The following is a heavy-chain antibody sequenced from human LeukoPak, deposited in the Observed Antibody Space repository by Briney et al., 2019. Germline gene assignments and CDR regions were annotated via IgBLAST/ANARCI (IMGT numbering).Heavy chain of an antibody. D-gene: IGHD3-16*01. CDR1: GYTFTSYY. CDR3: ARDFSDYVWWPGGRFDI. CDR2: INPSGGST. Sequence: ASVTVSCKASGYTFTSYYMHWVRQAPGQGLEWMGIINPSGGSTSYAQKFQGRVTMTRDTSTSTVYMELSSLRSEDTAVYFCARDFSDYVWWPGGRFDIWGQGTMVTVSS. J-gene: IGHJ3*02. V-gene: IGHV1-46*01.